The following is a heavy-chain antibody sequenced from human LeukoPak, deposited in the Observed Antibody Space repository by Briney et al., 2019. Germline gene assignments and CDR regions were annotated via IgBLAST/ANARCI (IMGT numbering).Heavy chain of an antibody. CDR1: GGSFSGYY. CDR2: INHSGST. J-gene: IGHJ4*02. CDR3: AFGGVIGPDY. V-gene: IGHV4-34*01. Sequence: SETLSLTCAVYGGSFSGYYWSWIRQPPGKGLEWIGEINHSGSTNYNPSLKSRVTISVDTSKNQSSLKLSSVTAADTAVYYCAFGGVIGPDYWGQGTQVTVSS. D-gene: IGHD3-16*02.